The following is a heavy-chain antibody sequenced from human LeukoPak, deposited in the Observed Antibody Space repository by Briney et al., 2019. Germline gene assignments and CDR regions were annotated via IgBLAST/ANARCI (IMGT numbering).Heavy chain of an antibody. J-gene: IGHJ5*02. CDR1: GYTFTGYY. CDR2: INPNSGGT. CDR3: AREFQAEQQLVRVWFDP. V-gene: IGHV1-2*02. D-gene: IGHD6-13*01. Sequence: GASVKVSCKASGYTFTGYYMHWVRQAAGQGLEGMGWINPNSGGTNYAQKFQGRVTMTRDTSISTAYMELSRLRSDDTAVYYCAREFQAEQQLVRVWFDPWGQGTLVTVSS.